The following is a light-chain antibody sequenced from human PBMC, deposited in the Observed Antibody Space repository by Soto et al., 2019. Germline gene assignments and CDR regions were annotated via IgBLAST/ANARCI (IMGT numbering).Light chain of an antibody. CDR2: AAI. V-gene: IGKV1-6*01. CDR3: LQNYFYPLT. Sequence: AIQMTQSPSSLSASVGDRVTITCRASRAIGNDLGWYQQKPGKAPKLLVFAAIRLQTGVPSRFSGSGSGTDFTLTISSLQPEDFATYYCLQNYFYPLTFGQGTKVEIK. CDR1: RAIGND. J-gene: IGKJ1*01.